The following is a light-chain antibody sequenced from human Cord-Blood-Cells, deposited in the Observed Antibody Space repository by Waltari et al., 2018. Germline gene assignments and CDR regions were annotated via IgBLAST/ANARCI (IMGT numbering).Light chain of an antibody. V-gene: IGKV4-1*01. CDR1: QSVLYSSNNKNY. CDR3: QQYYSTPSG. J-gene: IGKJ4*01. CDR2: WAS. Sequence: DIVMTQSPDSLAVSLGERAPINCKSSQSVLYSSNNKNYLAWYQQKPGQPPKLLIYWASTRESGVPDRFSGSGSGTDFTLTISSLQAEDVAVYYCQQYYSTPSGFGGGTKVEIK.